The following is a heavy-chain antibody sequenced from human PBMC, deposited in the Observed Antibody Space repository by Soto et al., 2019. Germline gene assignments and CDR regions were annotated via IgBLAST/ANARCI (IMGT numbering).Heavy chain of an antibody. V-gene: IGHV4-59*08. CDR1: SGSISSYY. J-gene: IGHJ3*02. D-gene: IGHD3-10*01. CDR3: ARHVYYYGSGIARSPLNAFDI. Sequence: SETLSLTCTVSSGSISSYYWSWIRQPPGKGLEWIGYIYYSGSTNYNPSLKSRVTISVDTSKNQFSLKLSSVTAADTAVYYCARHVYYYGSGIARSPLNAFDIWGQGTMVTVSS. CDR2: IYYSGST.